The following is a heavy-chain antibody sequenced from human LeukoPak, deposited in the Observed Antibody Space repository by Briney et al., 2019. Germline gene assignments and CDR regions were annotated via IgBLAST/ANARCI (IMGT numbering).Heavy chain of an antibody. CDR3: VRDGDAYNFDF. CDR1: GFTFSSYG. CDR2: IKYDGSYT. J-gene: IGHJ4*02. V-gene: IGHV3-74*01. Sequence: GGSLRLSCAASGFTFSSYGMHWVRQAPGKGLEWVSRIKYDGSYTNYADSVKGRFTISRDNARNTLSLHMISLRAEDTAVYFCVRDGDAYNFDFWGQGVLVTVSS. D-gene: IGHD5-24*01.